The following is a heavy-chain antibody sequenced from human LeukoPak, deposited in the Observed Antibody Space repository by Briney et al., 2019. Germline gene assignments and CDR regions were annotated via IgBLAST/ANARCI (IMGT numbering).Heavy chain of an antibody. CDR3: ARSGAPFHLGAFDI. V-gene: IGHV4-39*01. J-gene: IGHJ3*02. D-gene: IGHD2/OR15-2a*01. Sequence: SETLSLTCTVSGGSISSSSYYWGWIRQPPGKGLEWIGSIYYSGSTYYNPSLKSRVTISVDTSKNQFSLKLSSVTAADTAVYYCARSGAPFHLGAFDIWGQGTMVTVSS. CDR1: GGSISSSSYY. CDR2: IYYSGST.